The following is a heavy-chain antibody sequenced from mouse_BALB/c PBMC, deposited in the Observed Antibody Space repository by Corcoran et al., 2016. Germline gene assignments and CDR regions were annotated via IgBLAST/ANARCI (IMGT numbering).Heavy chain of an antibody. V-gene: IGHV9-1*02. J-gene: IGHJ2*01. CDR3: ARWGTSMITSYFDY. CDR1: GYTFTNYG. CDR2: INTYTGEP. Sequence: QIQLVQSGPALKKPGETVKISCKASGYTFTNYGMNWVKQAPGKGLKWMGWINTYTGEPTYADDFKGRFAFSLETSASTAYLQINNLKNEDMATYFCARWGTSMITSYFDYWGQGTTLTVSS. D-gene: IGHD2-4*01.